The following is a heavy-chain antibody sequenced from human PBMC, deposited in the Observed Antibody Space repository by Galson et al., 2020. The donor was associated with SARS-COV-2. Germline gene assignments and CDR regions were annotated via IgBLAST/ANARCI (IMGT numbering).Heavy chain of an antibody. CDR1: GGSFSGYY. D-gene: IGHD3-9*01. CDR3: ARGLVGLAYYYGMDV. V-gene: IGHV4-34*01. CDR2: INHSGST. Sequence: ETSETLSLTCAVYGGSFSGYYWSWIRQPPGKGLEWIGEINHSGSTNYNPSLKSRVTISVDTSKNQFSLKLSSVTAADTAVYYCARGLVGLAYYYGMDVWGQGTTVTVSS. J-gene: IGHJ6*02.